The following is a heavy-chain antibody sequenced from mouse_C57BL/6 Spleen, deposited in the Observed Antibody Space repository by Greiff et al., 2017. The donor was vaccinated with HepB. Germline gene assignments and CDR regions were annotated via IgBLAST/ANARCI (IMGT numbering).Heavy chain of an antibody. J-gene: IGHJ4*01. V-gene: IGHV5-16*01. D-gene: IGHD2-2*01. CDR2: INYDGSST. CDR3: ARVWLRDYAMDY. Sequence: EVMLVESAGGLVQPGSSMKLSCTASGFTFSDYYMAWVRQVPEKGLEWVANINYDGSSTYYLDSLKSRFIISRDNAKNILYLQMSSLKSEDTATYYCARVWLRDYAMDYWGQGTSVTVSS. CDR1: GFTFSDYY.